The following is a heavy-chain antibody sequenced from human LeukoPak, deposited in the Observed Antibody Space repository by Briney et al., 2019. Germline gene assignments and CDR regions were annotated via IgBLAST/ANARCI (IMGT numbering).Heavy chain of an antibody. D-gene: IGHD3-22*01. Sequence: PSETLSLTCTVSGGSISSYYWSWIRQPAGKGLEWIGRIYTSGSTNYNPPLKSRVTTSVDTSKNQFSLKLSSVTAADTAVYYCARDLYYYDSSGYSAFDIWGQGTMVTVSS. J-gene: IGHJ3*02. V-gene: IGHV4-4*07. CDR3: ARDLYYYDSSGYSAFDI. CDR2: IYTSGST. CDR1: GGSISSYY.